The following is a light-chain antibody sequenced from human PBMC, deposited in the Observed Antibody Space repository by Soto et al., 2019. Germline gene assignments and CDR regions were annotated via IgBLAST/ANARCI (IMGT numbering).Light chain of an antibody. CDR2: GAS. CDR3: QRYGSAPPYT. CDR1: QSVSSTH. V-gene: IGKV3-20*01. Sequence: EIVLTQSPGTLSLSPGERATLSCRASQSVSSTHLAWYQQKPGQAPRLLIYGASSRATGIPDRFSGSGSGTDFTLTISRLEPEDLAVYYCQRYGSAPPYTFGQGTKLEIK. J-gene: IGKJ2*01.